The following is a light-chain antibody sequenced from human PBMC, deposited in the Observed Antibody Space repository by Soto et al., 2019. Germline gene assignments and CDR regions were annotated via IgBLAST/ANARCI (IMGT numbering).Light chain of an antibody. Sequence: QSALTQPASVCGCPGQSMTRSCTVTGIEFGYYNYVSWYRQHPGKAPRLMIYEVNNRPSGVSNRLSGSKSGNTASLTISGLQAEDEADYYCSSCTSSSTLLYVFGTGTKVTVL. J-gene: IGLJ1*01. CDR2: EVN. CDR3: SSCTSSSTLLYV. CDR1: GIEFGYYNY. V-gene: IGLV2-14*01.